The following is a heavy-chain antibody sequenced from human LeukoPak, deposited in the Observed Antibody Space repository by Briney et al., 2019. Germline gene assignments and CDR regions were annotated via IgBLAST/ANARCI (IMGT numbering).Heavy chain of an antibody. V-gene: IGHV4-4*07. J-gene: IGHJ4*02. CDR2: ISASGST. Sequence: SETLSLTCTVSGGSISNYYWSWIRQPAGKGLEWIGRISASGSTNYNPSLKSRVTMSADTAKNQFSLKLSSVTAADTGVYYCARESGQWELLDHWGQGTLVTVSS. CDR1: GGSISNYY. CDR3: ARESGQWELLDH. D-gene: IGHD1-26*01.